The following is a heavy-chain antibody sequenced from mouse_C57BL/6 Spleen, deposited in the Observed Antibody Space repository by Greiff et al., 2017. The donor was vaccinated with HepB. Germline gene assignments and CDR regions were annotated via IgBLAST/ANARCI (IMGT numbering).Heavy chain of an antibody. J-gene: IGHJ4*01. CDR3: AREGVTTVVANMDY. V-gene: IGHV1-64*01. CDR2: IHPNSGST. D-gene: IGHD1-1*01. Sequence: VQLQQPGAELVKPGASVKLSCKASGYTFTSYWMHWVKQRPGQGLEWIGMIHPNSGSTNYNEKFKSKATLTVDKSSSTAYMQLSSLTSEDSAVYYCAREGVTTVVANMDYWGQGTSVTVSS. CDR1: GYTFTSYW.